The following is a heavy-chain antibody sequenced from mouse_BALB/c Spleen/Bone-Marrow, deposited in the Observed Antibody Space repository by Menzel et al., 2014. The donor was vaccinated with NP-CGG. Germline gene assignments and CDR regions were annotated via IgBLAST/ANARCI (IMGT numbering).Heavy chain of an antibody. Sequence: EVKLMESGGGLVQPGGSMKLSCVASGFTFXDAWMDWVRQSPEKGLEWVAEIRSKPNNHATYYAESVKGRFTISRDDFKSSVYLQMNSLRAEDTGIYYCMDGNLFAYWGQGTLVTVSA. CDR2: IRSKPNNHAT. V-gene: IGHV6-6*01. J-gene: IGHJ3*01. CDR3: MDGNLFAY. D-gene: IGHD2-1*01. CDR1: GFTFXDAW.